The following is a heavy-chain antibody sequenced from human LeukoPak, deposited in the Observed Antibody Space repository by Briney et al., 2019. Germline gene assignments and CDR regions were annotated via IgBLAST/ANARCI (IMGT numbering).Heavy chain of an antibody. CDR3: EGDTAMVI. CDR2: ISSSSSYI. CDR1: GFTFSSYG. V-gene: IGHV3-21*01. J-gene: IGHJ4*02. Sequence: GGSLRLSCAASGFTFSSYGMNWVRQAPGKGLEWVSSISSSSSYIYYADSVKGRFTISRDNSKNTLYLQMNSLRAEDTAVYYCEGDTAMVIWGQGTLVTVSS. D-gene: IGHD5-18*01.